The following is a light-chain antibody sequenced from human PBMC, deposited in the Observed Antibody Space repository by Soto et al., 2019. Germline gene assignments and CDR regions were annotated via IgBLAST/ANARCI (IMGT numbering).Light chain of an antibody. J-gene: IGKJ2*01. CDR2: KAS. CDR1: QSINNW. V-gene: IGKV1-5*03. CDR3: QQYNSYSPYT. Sequence: DIQMTQSPSTLFASVGDRVTITWRASQSINNWLAWYQQKPGKAPKLLIYKASSLESGVPSRFSGSGSGTEFTLTISSLQPDDFATYYCQQYNSYSPYTFGQGSKLEIK.